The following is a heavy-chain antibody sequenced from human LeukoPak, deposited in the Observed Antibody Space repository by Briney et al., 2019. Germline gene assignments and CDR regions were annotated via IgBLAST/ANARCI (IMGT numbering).Heavy chain of an antibody. J-gene: IGHJ4*02. Sequence: GGSLRLSCAASGFTFDDYAMHWVRQAPGKGLEWVSLISWDGGSTYYADSVKGRFTISRDNSKNSLYLQMNSLRAEDTALYYCAKDIDYGGNSGWDYWGQGTLVTVSS. V-gene: IGHV3-43D*03. CDR3: AKDIDYGGNSGWDY. D-gene: IGHD4-23*01. CDR1: GFTFDDYA. CDR2: ISWDGGST.